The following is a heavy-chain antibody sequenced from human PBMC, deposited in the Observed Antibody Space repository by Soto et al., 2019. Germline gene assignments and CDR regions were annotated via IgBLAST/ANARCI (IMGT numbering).Heavy chain of an antibody. V-gene: IGHV3-48*03. J-gene: IGHJ6*02. Sequence: SLRLSCATSGFTFSSYEMNWVRQAPGKGLEWVSYISSSGSTIYYADSVKGRFTISRDNAKNSLYLQMNSLRAEDTAVYYCARDGVLCSGGSCYFPYYYYGMDVWGQGTTVTVSS. D-gene: IGHD2-15*01. CDR2: ISSSGSTI. CDR3: ARDGVLCSGGSCYFPYYYYGMDV. CDR1: GFTFSSYE.